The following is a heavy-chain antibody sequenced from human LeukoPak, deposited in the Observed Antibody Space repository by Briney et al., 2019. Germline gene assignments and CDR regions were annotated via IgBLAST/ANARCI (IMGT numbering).Heavy chain of an antibody. CDR2: ISSSGSSS. J-gene: IGHJ4*02. Sequence: PGGSLRLSCAASGFTFRSYAMNGVRQTPAKGPDRVSTISSSGSSSYYPDSVKGRFTISRDNSKNTLYLVMNSLRAEDTAEYYCAKDGPASWGYFDYWGQGTLVTVSS. CDR3: AKDGPASWGYFDY. D-gene: IGHD3-16*01. CDR1: GFTFRSYA. V-gene: IGHV3-23*01.